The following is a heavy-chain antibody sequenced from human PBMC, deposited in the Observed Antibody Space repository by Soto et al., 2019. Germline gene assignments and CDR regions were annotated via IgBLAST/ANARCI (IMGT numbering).Heavy chain of an antibody. Sequence: PGGSLRRSCASSVFTFISYWMSWVRQAPGNGLEGGANIKYDGRDKYYLDSVKGRFPISRDNAKNSLYLQMNSLRAEDTAVYYCAREARVGATQYYFDYWGQGTLVTVSS. D-gene: IGHD1-26*01. J-gene: IGHJ4*02. CDR3: AREARVGATQYYFDY. CDR2: IKYDGRDK. CDR1: VFTFISYW. V-gene: IGHV3-7*01.